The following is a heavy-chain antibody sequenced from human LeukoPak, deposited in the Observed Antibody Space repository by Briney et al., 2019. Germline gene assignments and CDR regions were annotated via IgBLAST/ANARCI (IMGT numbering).Heavy chain of an antibody. CDR3: TRGKYSSDY. Sequence: TGGPLRLSCAVSGFTFNDYYMSWIRQAPGKGLEWVSYIVSSGTYANYADSVKGRFTISRDNTKNSLFLQMDTLRAEDTAVYFCTRGKYSSDYWGQGTLVTVSS. V-gene: IGHV3-11*05. CDR1: GFTFNDYY. CDR2: IVSSGTYA. J-gene: IGHJ4*02. D-gene: IGHD6-6*01.